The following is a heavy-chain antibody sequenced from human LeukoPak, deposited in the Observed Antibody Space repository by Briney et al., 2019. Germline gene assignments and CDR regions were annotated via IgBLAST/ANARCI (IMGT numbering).Heavy chain of an antibody. CDR1: GDSVSSNSAA. Sequence: SQTLSLTCAISGDSVSSNSAAWNWIRQSPSRGLEWLGRTYYRSKWYNDYAVSVKSRITINPDTSKNQFSLQLNSVTPEDTAVYYCARGLTMVQGAPFWFDPWGQGTLVTVSS. V-gene: IGHV6-1*01. J-gene: IGHJ5*02. CDR2: TYYRSKWYN. D-gene: IGHD3-10*01. CDR3: ARGLTMVQGAPFWFDP.